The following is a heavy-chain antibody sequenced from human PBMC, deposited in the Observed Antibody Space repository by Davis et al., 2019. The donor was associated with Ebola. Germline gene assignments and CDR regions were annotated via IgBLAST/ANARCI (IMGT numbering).Heavy chain of an antibody. CDR2: VKSKSDGETT. V-gene: IGHV3-15*01. CDR3: ARRGDGHSPYFDY. CDR1: GFTFGNVW. D-gene: IGHD2-21*01. J-gene: IGHJ4*02. Sequence: GEFLKISCAASGFTFGNVWMIWVRQAPGKGLEWVGRVKSKSDGETTEYAAPVKGRFTISRDDSKKTLYLQMSSLRTEDTAVYYCARRGDGHSPYFDYWGQGTLVTVSS.